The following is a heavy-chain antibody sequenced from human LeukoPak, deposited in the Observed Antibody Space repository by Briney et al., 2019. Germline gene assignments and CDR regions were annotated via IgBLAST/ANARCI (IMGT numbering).Heavy chain of an antibody. CDR2: IIPIFGTA. CDR1: GGTFSSYA. D-gene: IGHD1-7*01. CDR3: ASRITGTTDYFDY. J-gene: IGHJ4*02. Sequence: ASVKLSCKASGGTFSSYAISWVRQAPGQGLEWMGSIIPIFGTANYAQNFQGRVTITTDESTRTAYMELSSLRSEDTAVYYCASRITGTTDYFDYWGQGTLVTVSS. V-gene: IGHV1-69*05.